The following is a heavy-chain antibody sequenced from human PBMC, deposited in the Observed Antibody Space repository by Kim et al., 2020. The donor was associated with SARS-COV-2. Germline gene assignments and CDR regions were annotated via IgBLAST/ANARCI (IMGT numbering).Heavy chain of an antibody. CDR2: IYYSGST. V-gene: IGHV4-59*08. CDR1: GGSISSYY. CDR3: ARLGEGPYYYDSSGYYD. D-gene: IGHD3-22*01. J-gene: IGHJ4*02. Sequence: SETLSLTCTVSGGSISSYYWSWIRQPPGKGLEWIGYIYYSGSTNYNPSLKSRVTISVDTSKNQFSLKLSSVTAADTAVYYCARLGEGPYYYDSSGYYDWGQGTLVTVSS.